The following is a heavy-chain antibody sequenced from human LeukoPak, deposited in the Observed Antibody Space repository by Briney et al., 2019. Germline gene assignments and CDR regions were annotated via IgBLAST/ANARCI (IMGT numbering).Heavy chain of an antibody. J-gene: IGHJ4*02. V-gene: IGHV1-46*01. D-gene: IGHD5-24*01. Sequence: ASVKVSCKASGYTFTSYYMHWVRQPHGPGLEWMGIINPSGGSRSYAQKFQGRVTMTRDTSTSTVYMELSSLRSEDTAVYYCARTPLEMATDYFDYWGQGTLVTVSS. CDR3: ARTPLEMATDYFDY. CDR1: GYTFTSYY. CDR2: INPSGGSR.